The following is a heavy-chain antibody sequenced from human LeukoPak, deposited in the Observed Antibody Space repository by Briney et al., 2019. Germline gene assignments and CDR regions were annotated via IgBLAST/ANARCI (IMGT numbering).Heavy chain of an antibody. CDR1: GYSFTSYW. D-gene: IGHD5-24*01. CDR3: ARVEMATISYFDY. CDR2: IYPGDSDT. Sequence: GESLKISCKGSGYSFTSYWIGWVRQMPGKGLEWMGIIYPGDSDTRYSPSFQGQVTISADKSISTAYPQWSSLKASDTAMYYCARVEMATISYFDYWGQGTLVTVSS. J-gene: IGHJ4*02. V-gene: IGHV5-51*01.